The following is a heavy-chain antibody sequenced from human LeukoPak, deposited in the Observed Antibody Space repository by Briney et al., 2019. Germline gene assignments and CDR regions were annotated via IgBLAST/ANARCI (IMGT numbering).Heavy chain of an antibody. CDR1: GYSLSELS. D-gene: IGHD1-26*01. Sequence: ASVKVSCKVSGYSLSELSMHWVRQAPGKGLEWMGGFDTEDAERIYAQTFQGRVTMTEDTSTDTAYMELSSLRSEDTAMYYCATWDISGAFRAFHIWGQGTMVTVSS. CDR3: ATWDISGAFRAFHI. V-gene: IGHV1-24*01. CDR2: FDTEDAER. J-gene: IGHJ3*02.